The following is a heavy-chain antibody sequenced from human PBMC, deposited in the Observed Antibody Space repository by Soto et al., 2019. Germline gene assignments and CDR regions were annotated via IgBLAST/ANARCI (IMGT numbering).Heavy chain of an antibody. Sequence: GESLKISCKGSGYNFARDWIGWVRQRPGKGLEWMGTIFPGDSDTKYSPSFEGHVTISVDKSITTAYLQWSSLKASDTAMYYCAGQAYASNVPDSWGHGTLVTVSS. CDR3: AGQAYASNVPDS. CDR2: IFPGDSDT. J-gene: IGHJ5*01. D-gene: IGHD2-8*01. V-gene: IGHV5-51*01. CDR1: GYNFARDW.